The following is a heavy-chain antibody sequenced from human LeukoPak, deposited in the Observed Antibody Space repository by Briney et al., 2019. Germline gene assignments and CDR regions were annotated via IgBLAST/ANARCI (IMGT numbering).Heavy chain of an antibody. CDR3: ARSRGPNILTGYYMPYYFDY. CDR1: GGSISSYY. Sequence: KPSETLSLTCTVSGGSISSYYWSWIRQPPGKRLEWIGHIYYSGSTNYNPSLKSRVTISVDTSKNQFSLKLSSVTAADTAVYYCARSRGPNILTGYYMPYYFDYWGQGTLVTVSS. J-gene: IGHJ4*02. CDR2: IYYSGST. V-gene: IGHV4-59*01. D-gene: IGHD3-9*01.